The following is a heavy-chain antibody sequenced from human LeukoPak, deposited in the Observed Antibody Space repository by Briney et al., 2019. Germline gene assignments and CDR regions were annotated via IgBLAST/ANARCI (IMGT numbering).Heavy chain of an antibody. J-gene: IGHJ4*02. CDR3: ANNEGHLGIQLFYY. V-gene: IGHV1-69*13. D-gene: IGHD5-18*01. CDR1: GGTFSSYA. CDR2: IIPIFGTA. Sequence: SVKVSCKASGGTFSSYAISWVRQAPGQGLEWMGVIIPIFGTANYAQKFQGRVTITADESTSTAYMELSSLRSEDTAVYYCANNEGHLGIQLFYYWGQGTLVTVSS.